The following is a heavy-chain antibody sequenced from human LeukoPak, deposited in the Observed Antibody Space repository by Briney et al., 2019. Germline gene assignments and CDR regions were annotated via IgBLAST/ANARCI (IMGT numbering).Heavy chain of an antibody. CDR3: AATPYNSGWFRWYFDF. CDR1: ADPISSPY. Sequence: PSETLSLTCTVSADPISSPYWSWLRQPPGKGLEWVGYISYNGNTDYNPSLKRRATISLDTSKNQFSLKVTSMTAADTAVYYCAATPYNSGWFRWYFDFWGQGPLVTVSS. CDR2: ISYNGNT. V-gene: IGHV4-59*11. J-gene: IGHJ4*02. D-gene: IGHD6-19*01.